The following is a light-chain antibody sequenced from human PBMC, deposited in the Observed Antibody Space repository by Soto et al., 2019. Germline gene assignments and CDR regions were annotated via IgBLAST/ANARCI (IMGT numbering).Light chain of an antibody. Sequence: EVVLTQSPDTLSLPPGERATLSCRASQSISSYLAWYQQKPGQAPRLLIYDASSRATGIPARFSGSGSGTDFTLTISSLEPEDFATYYCQQSYSTRYTFGQGTKLEIK. CDR1: QSISSY. J-gene: IGKJ2*01. CDR2: DAS. V-gene: IGKV3-11*01. CDR3: QQSYSTRYT.